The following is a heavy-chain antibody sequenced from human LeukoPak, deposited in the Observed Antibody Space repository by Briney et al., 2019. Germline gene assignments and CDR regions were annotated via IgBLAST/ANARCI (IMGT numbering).Heavy chain of an antibody. D-gene: IGHD6-13*01. CDR2: ISGSGGST. V-gene: IGHV3-23*01. Sequence: GGSLTLSCTASGFTVSSYYMIWVRQPPGKGLEWVSTISGSGGSTYYADAVKGLFTISRDNSKNTLYLQMNSLRAEDTAVYYCAKDHGPNYSSNWSDWGQGTLVTVSS. J-gene: IGHJ4*02. CDR3: AKDHGPNYSSNWSD. CDR1: GFTVSSYY.